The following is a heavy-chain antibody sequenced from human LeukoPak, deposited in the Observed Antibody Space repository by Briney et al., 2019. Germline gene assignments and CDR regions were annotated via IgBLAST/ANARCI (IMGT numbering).Heavy chain of an antibody. D-gene: IGHD2-2*02. Sequence: PSETLSLTCTVSGGSISGGYYWGWIRQPPGKGLEWIGSIYHGGSTFYNPSLKSRVTISADTSKNQFSLKLSSVTAADTAVYYCASLGVVPGAIPDAFDIWGQGTMVIVSS. V-gene: IGHV4-38-2*02. CDR1: GGSISGGYY. CDR2: IYHGGST. CDR3: ASLGVVPGAIPDAFDI. J-gene: IGHJ3*02.